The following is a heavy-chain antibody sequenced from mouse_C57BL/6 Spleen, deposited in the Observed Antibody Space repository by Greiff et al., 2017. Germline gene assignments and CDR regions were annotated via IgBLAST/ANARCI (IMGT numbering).Heavy chain of an antibody. Sequence: VQLQQPGTELVKPGASVKLSCKASGYTFTSYWMHWVKQRPGQGLEWIGNINPSNGGTNYNEKFKSKATLTVDKSSSTAYMQLSSLTSEDSAVYYGARGTAEATGFAYWGQGTLVTVSA. D-gene: IGHD3-2*02. CDR1: GYTFTSYW. J-gene: IGHJ3*01. V-gene: IGHV1-53*01. CDR2: INPSNGGT. CDR3: ARGTAEATGFAY.